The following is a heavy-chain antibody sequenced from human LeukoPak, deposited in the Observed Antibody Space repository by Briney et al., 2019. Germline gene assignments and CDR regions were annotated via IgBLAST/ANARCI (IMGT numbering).Heavy chain of an antibody. Sequence: SETLSLTCAVYGGSFSGYYWSWIRQPPGKGLEWIGEINHSGSTNYNPSLKSRVTISVDTSKNQFSLKLSSVTAADTAVYYCARGADDFSQRGLDYWGQGTLVTVSS. CDR3: ARGADDFSQRGLDY. J-gene: IGHJ4*02. CDR2: INHSGST. D-gene: IGHD3-3*01. CDR1: GGSFSGYY. V-gene: IGHV4-34*01.